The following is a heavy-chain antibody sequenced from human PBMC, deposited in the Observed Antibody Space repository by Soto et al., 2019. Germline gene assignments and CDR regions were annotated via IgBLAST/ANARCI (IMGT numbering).Heavy chain of an antibody. V-gene: IGHV1-69*08. CDR1: GGTFSSYT. Sequence: QVQLVQSGAEVKKPGSSVKVSCKASGGTFSSYTISWVRQAPGQGLEWMGRIIPILGIADYAQKFQGRVTISWEKSTNTTYMELNSLRFEDTAVYYCAREQVILGTYGMDVWCQGTTVTVSS. J-gene: IGHJ6*02. D-gene: IGHD2-15*01. CDR3: AREQVILGTYGMDV. CDR2: IIPILGIA.